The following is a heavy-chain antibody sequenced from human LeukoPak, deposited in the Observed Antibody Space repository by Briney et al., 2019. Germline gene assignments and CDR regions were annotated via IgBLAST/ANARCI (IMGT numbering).Heavy chain of an antibody. CDR2: IYYSGST. J-gene: IGHJ3*02. CDR3: ARRLYSSSGSHDSFDI. CDR1: GGSISSYY. D-gene: IGHD6-13*01. Sequence: LETLSVTCTGSGGSISSYYWSWIRQPPGKGLEWIGYIYYSGSTNYNPSLKSRVTISVDTSKNQFSLKLSSVTAADTAVYYCARRLYSSSGSHDSFDIWGQGTMVTVSS. V-gene: IGHV4-59*08.